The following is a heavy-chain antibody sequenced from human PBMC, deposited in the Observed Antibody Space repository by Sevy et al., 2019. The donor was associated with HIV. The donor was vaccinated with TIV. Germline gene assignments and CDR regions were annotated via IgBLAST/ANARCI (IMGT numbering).Heavy chain of an antibody. CDR1: GFTFSGYW. D-gene: IGHD5-18*01. Sequence: GGSLRLSCAASGFTFSGYWMHWVRQAPGKGLVWVSRINSDGSSTSYADSVKGRFTISRDNAKNTLYLQMNSLRAEDTAVYYCGLQGYSYGHYYYYYYMDVWGKGTTVTVSS. V-gene: IGHV3-74*01. J-gene: IGHJ6*03. CDR3: GLQGYSYGHYYYYYYMDV. CDR2: INSDGSST.